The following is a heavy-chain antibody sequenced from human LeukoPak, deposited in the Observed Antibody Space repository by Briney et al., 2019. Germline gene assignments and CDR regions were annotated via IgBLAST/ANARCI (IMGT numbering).Heavy chain of an antibody. CDR1: GGSISSYY. D-gene: IGHD6-6*01. J-gene: IGHJ6*03. CDR2: IYTSGST. Sequence: PSETLSLTCTVSGGSISSYYWSWIRQPAGKGLEWIGRIYTSGSTNYNPSLKSRVTMSVDTSKNQFSLKLSSVTASETAVYYCARDQSTRQYSPMDVWGKGTTVTVSS. V-gene: IGHV4-4*07. CDR3: ARDQSTRQYSPMDV.